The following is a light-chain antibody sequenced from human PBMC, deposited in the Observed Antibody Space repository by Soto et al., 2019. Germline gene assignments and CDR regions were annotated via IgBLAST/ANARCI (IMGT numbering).Light chain of an antibody. CDR3: QQTYXXXXT. Sequence: DIQMTQSPSSLSASVGDRLTITCRASQRIDSYLNWYQQKPGKAPKLLIYAASNLQSGVPSRFSGSGSGTDFTVTISXXXXXDFATYYCQQTYXXXXTFGXGT. CDR1: QRIDSY. J-gene: IGKJ4*01. CDR2: AAS. V-gene: IGKV1-39*01.